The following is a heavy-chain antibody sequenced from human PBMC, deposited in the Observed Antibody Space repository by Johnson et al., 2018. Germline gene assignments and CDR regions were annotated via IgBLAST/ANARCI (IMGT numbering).Heavy chain of an antibody. J-gene: IGHJ6*02. CDR1: EFTFSNYG. CDR2: IWYDGSNR. Sequence: QVQLVESGGGVVQPGRSLRLSCVASEFTFSNYGMHWVRQAPGKWLEWVAVIWYDGSNRDYADSVKGRFTISRDNSKNTLYLQMNSLRAEDTAGYYCARDAGGGVVATTPRGGRDVWGQGTTVTVSS. V-gene: IGHV3-33*01. CDR3: ARDAGGGVVATTPRGGRDV. D-gene: IGHD5-12*01.